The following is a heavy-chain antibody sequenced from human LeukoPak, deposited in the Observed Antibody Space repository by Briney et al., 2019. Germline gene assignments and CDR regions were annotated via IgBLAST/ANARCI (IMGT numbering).Heavy chain of an antibody. CDR3: ARDRDYGSGIFDY. CDR2: INTNSGGT. D-gene: IGHD3-10*01. J-gene: IGHJ4*02. Sequence: GASVKVSCKASGYTFTGYYMHWVRQAPGQGLEWMGWINTNSGGTNYAQKFQGRVTMTRDTSISTAYMELNRLRSDDTAVYYCARDRDYGSGIFDYWGQGTLVTVSS. V-gene: IGHV1-2*02. CDR1: GYTFTGYY.